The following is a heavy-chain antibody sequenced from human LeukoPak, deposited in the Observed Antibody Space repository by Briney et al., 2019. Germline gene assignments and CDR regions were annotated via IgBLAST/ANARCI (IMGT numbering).Heavy chain of an antibody. CDR3: AKDFRIGYSAHFDY. V-gene: IGHV3-23*01. CDR1: GFIFRSHV. CDR2: IYENGGTT. Sequence: GGSLRLSCVGSGFIFRSHVMSWVRQAPEKGLEFVSGIYENGGTTYYADSVKGRFSISRDNSKNTLYLQMDSLRGEDTAVYYCAKDFRIGYSAHFDYWGQGALVTVSS. J-gene: IGHJ4*02. D-gene: IGHD2-21*01.